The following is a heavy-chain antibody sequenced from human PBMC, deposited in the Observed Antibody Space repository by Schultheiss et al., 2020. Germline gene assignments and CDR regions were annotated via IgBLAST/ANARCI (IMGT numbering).Heavy chain of an antibody. CDR3: AHSLGYCSGGSCSAPFTR. CDR1: GFSLSTSGVG. V-gene: IGHV2-5*02. D-gene: IGHD2-15*01. Sequence: SGPTLVKPTQTLTLTCTFSGFSLSTSGVGVGWIRQPPGKALEWLALIDWDDDKYYSTSLKSRLTITKDTSKNQVVLTMTNMDPVDTATYYCAHSLGYCSGGSCSAPFTRWGQGTLVTVSS. CDR2: IDWDDDK. J-gene: IGHJ4*02.